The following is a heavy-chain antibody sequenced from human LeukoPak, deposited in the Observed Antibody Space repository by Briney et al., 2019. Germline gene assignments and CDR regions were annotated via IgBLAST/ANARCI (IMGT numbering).Heavy chain of an antibody. Sequence: ASVKLSCKASGYTFSDYYMHWVRQAPGQGLEWMGWIKPYSGGTNYAEKFQGRVTMTRDTSITTAYMELSSLRSDDTAMYYCATLRRSGWYIGDWGQGTLVTVSS. J-gene: IGHJ4*02. D-gene: IGHD6-19*01. CDR2: IKPYSGGT. CDR3: ATLRRSGWYIGD. CDR1: GYTFSDYY. V-gene: IGHV1-2*02.